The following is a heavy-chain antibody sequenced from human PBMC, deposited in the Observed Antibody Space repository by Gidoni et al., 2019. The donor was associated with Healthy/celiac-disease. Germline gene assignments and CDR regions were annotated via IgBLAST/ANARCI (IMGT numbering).Heavy chain of an antibody. Sequence: QVQLQQWGAGLLQPSETLSLTCAVYGGSFSGYYWSWIRQPPGKGLEWIGEIHHSGSTNYNPSLKSRVTISVDTSKNQFSLKLSSVTAADTAVYYCARLRGKIVGATTVDYWGQGTLVTVSS. V-gene: IGHV4-34*01. CDR2: IHHSGST. CDR3: ARLRGKIVGATTVDY. J-gene: IGHJ4*02. CDR1: GGSFSGYY. D-gene: IGHD1-26*01.